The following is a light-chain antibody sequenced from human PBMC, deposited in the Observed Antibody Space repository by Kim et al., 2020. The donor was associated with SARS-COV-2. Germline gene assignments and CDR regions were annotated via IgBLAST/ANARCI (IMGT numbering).Light chain of an antibody. CDR1: SSNIGSNT. CDR2: SNS. Sequence: SVTISCSGSSSNIGSNTVNWYQQRPGAAPKLLIYSNSQRPSGVPDRFSGSKSGTSASLAITGLQSEDEADYYCASWDDSLNGFMLFGGGTQLTVL. CDR3: ASWDDSLNGFML. J-gene: IGLJ2*01. V-gene: IGLV1-44*01.